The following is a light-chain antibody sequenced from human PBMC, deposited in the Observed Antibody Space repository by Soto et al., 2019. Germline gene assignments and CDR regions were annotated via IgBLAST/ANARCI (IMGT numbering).Light chain of an antibody. CDR3: QQDGRSRWT. CDR1: QSLSSRY. CDR2: GAS. V-gene: IGKV3-20*01. Sequence: IVMTNSPATLSVSPEERATLSCRASQSLSSRYLAWYQQKPGQVPRLFIYGASRRATGIPDRFSGSGSGTDFTLTISGLEPEDFAVYYCQQDGRSRWTFGQGTKVDIK. J-gene: IGKJ1*01.